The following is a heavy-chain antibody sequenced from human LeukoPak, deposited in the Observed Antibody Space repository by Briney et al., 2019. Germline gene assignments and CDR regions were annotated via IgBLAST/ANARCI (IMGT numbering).Heavy chain of an antibody. V-gene: IGHV4-30-4*08. J-gene: IGHJ4*02. CDR1: GASISNVDFY. Sequence: SETLSLTCTVSGASISNVDFYWTWIRQAPGKGLEWIGYIYNSGSTHFNPSLKSRVTMSDDTSKNQFSLRLSSVTAADTAVYYCAAEEIVIVPTATNSYFDTWGQGILVTVSS. CDR2: IYNSGST. CDR3: AAEEIVIVPTATNSYFDT. D-gene: IGHD2-2*01.